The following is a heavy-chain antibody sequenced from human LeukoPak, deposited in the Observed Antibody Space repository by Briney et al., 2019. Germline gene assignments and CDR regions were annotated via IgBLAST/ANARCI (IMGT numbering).Heavy chain of an antibody. CDR3: ARDSYYDSNLFDY. CDR1: GFTFDDYA. CDR2: ISWNSGSI. V-gene: IGHV3-9*01. Sequence: PGGSLRLSCAASGFTFDDYAMHWVRQAPGKGLEWVSGISWNSGSIGYADSVKGRFTISRDNAKNSLYLQMNSLRAEDTAVYYCARDSYYDSNLFDYWGQGTLVTVSS. J-gene: IGHJ4*02. D-gene: IGHD3-22*01.